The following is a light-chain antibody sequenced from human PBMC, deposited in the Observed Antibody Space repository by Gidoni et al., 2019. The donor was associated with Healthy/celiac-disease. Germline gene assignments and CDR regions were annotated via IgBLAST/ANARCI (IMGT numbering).Light chain of an antibody. V-gene: IGKV1-39*01. Sequence: DIQMTQSPSSLSASVGDRVTITCRAVQSISSYLNWYQQKPGKAPKLLIYAASSLQSGVPSRFSGSGSGTDFTLTISSLQPEDFATYYCQQSYSTPVAFGQGTKVEIK. J-gene: IGKJ1*01. CDR3: QQSYSTPVA. CDR2: AAS. CDR1: QSISSY.